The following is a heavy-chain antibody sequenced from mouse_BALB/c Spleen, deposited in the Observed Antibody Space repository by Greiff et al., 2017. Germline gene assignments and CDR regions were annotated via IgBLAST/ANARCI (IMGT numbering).Heavy chain of an antibody. J-gene: IGHJ3*01. Sequence: EVHLVESGGDLVKPGGSLKLSCAASGFTFSSYGMSWVRQTPDKRLEWVATISSGGSYTYYPDSVKGRFTISRDNAKNTLYLQMSSLKSEDTAMYYCARPYYDYDGAWFAYWGQGTLVTVSA. CDR2: ISSGGSYT. CDR1: GFTFSSYG. D-gene: IGHD2-4*01. CDR3: ARPYYDYDGAWFAY. V-gene: IGHV5-6*01.